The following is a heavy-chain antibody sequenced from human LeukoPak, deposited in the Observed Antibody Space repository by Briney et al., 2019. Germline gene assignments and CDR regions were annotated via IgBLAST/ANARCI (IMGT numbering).Heavy chain of an antibody. D-gene: IGHD6-13*01. CDR3: AKDKAAGTYNWFDP. V-gene: IGHV3-23*01. CDR1: GFTFSSYA. J-gene: IGHJ5*02. Sequence: GGSLRLSCAASGFTFSSYAMSWVRQAPGKGLEWVSAISGSGGSTYYADFVKGRFTISRDNSKNTLYLQMNSLRAEDTAVYYCAKDKAAGTYNWFDPWGQGTLVTVSS. CDR2: ISGSGGST.